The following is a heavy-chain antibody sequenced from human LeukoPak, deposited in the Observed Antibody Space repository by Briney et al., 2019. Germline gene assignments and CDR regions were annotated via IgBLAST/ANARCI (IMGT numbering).Heavy chain of an antibody. Sequence: QPGRSLRLSCAASGFTFSSYGMHWVRQAPGKGLEWVAVIWYDGSNKYYADSVKGRFTISRDNSKNTLYLQMSSLRAEDTAVYYCARDSAVVVPAASFDYWGQGTLVTVSS. J-gene: IGHJ4*02. V-gene: IGHV3-33*01. CDR2: IWYDGSNK. CDR3: ARDSAVVVPAASFDY. CDR1: GFTFSSYG. D-gene: IGHD2-2*01.